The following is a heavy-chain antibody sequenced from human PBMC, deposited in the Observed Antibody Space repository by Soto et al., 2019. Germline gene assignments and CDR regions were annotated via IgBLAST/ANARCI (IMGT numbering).Heavy chain of an antibody. Sequence: EVQLVQSGAEVKKPGESLRISCKGSGYSFTSYWISWVRQMPGKGLEWMGRIDPSDSYTNYSPSFQGHVTISADKSISTAYLQWSSLKASDTAMYYCARRINYYDSSGYEGLVYGMDVWGQGTTVTVSS. D-gene: IGHD3-22*01. CDR1: GYSFTSYW. V-gene: IGHV5-10-1*03. CDR2: IDPSDSYT. J-gene: IGHJ6*02. CDR3: ARRINYYDSSGYEGLVYGMDV.